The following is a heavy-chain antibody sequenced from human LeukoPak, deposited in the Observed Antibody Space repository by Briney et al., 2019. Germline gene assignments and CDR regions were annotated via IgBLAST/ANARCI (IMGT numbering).Heavy chain of an antibody. V-gene: IGHV3-23*01. J-gene: IGHJ4*02. D-gene: IGHD5-12*01. Sequence: PGGSLRLSCAASGFTFSSYAMSWVRQAPGNGLEWVSAISGSGGSTYYADSVKGRFTISRDNSKNTLYLQMNSLRAEDTAVYYCAKVMGWLQRGYFDYWGQGTLVTVSS. CDR3: AKVMGWLQRGYFDY. CDR2: ISGSGGST. CDR1: GFTFSSYA.